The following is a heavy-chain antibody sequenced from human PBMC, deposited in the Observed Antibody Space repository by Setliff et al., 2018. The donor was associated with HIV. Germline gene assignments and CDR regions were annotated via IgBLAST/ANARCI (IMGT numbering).Heavy chain of an antibody. Sequence: GESLKISCEASGFRVTDTYMAWVRQAPGKGLEWVTLIYKAGKTYYADFVKGRFTIARDDTKNTVSLQMTNLEPGDTAMYYCAKGGYGGAYYVAGYWGQGTEVTVSS. V-gene: IGHV3-53*01. CDR3: AKGGYGGAYYVAGY. CDR2: IYKAGKT. J-gene: IGHJ4*02. D-gene: IGHD5-18*01. CDR1: GFRVTDTY.